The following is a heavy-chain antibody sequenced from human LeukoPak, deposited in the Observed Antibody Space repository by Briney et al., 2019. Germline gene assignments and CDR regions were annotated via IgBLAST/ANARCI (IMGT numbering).Heavy chain of an antibody. Sequence: GGSLRLSCAASGFTFSSYWMHWVCQAPGKGLVWVSRINSDGSSTSYADSVKGRFTISRDNAKNTLYLQMNSLRAEDTAVYYCARDFDRGAFDIWGQGTMVTVSS. CDR2: INSDGSST. D-gene: IGHD3-22*01. J-gene: IGHJ3*02. V-gene: IGHV3-74*01. CDR1: GFTFSSYW. CDR3: ARDFDRGAFDI.